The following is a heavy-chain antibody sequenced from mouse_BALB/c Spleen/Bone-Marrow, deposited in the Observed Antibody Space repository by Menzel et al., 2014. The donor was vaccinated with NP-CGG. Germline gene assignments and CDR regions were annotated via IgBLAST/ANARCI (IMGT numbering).Heavy chain of an antibody. D-gene: IGHD2-10*02. J-gene: IGHJ2*01. CDR1: GFTFSSYY. Sequence: EVKLVESGGGLVKLGGSLKLSCAASGFTFSSYYMSWVRQTPEKRLELVAAINSNGGSTYYPDTVKGRLTISRGNAKNTLYLQMSSLKSEDTALYYCARHGGYGNYFDYWGQGTTLTVSS. CDR3: ARHGGYGNYFDY. CDR2: INSNGGST. V-gene: IGHV5-6-2*01.